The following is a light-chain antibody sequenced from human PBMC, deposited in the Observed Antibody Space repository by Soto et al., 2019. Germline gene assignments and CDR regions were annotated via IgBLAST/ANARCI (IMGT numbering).Light chain of an antibody. CDR1: QSVSSNY. J-gene: IGKJ1*01. Sequence: EIGLSLSPATLSLSPGERATLSCGPSQSVSSNYLAWYQQKPGLAPGLVIYDASNRATGIPDRLSGSGSGTDFTLTLSRLEPEDFAVYYCQQYGSSRTFGQGNKVDI. CDR2: DAS. V-gene: IGKV3D-20*01. CDR3: QQYGSSRT.